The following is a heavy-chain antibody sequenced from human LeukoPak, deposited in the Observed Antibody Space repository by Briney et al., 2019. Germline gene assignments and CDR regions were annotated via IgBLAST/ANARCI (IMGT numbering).Heavy chain of an antibody. V-gene: IGHV4-38-2*01. CDR1: GYSISSGYY. CDR3: ARHWRASTWFDH. J-gene: IGHJ5*02. CDR2: IYHSGST. D-gene: IGHD1-26*01. Sequence: PSETLSLTCVVSGYSISSGYYWGWIRQPPGKGLEWIGGIYHSGSTYYNPSLKSRVTISVDTSKNQFSLKVSSVTAADTAVYYCARHWRASTWFDHWGQGTLVTVSS.